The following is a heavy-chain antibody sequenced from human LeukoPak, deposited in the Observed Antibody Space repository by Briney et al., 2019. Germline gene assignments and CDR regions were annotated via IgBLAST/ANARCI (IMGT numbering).Heavy chain of an antibody. CDR2: ISGSGSST. D-gene: IGHD5-12*01. V-gene: IGHV3-23*01. CDR3: AKDRKYSGYDSHLAFDI. Sequence: GGSLRLSCAASGFAFTNYAMNWVRRAPGKGLEWVSLISGSGSSTYFADSVKGRFTISRDNSKNTLYLQMNSLRAEDTALYYCAKDRKYSGYDSHLAFDIWGQGTMVTVSS. J-gene: IGHJ3*02. CDR1: GFAFTNYA.